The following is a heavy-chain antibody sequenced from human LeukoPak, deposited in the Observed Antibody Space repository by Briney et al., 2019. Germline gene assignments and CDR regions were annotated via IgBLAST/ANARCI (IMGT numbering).Heavy chain of an antibody. CDR1: GFTFSTYT. V-gene: IGHV3-48*02. D-gene: IGHD2-15*01. Sequence: PGGSLRLSCAASGFTFSTYTMNWVRQAPGKGLEWISYIGRSDSAIFYADSVKGRFTISRDSAKNSLFLQMNSLSDEGTAVYYCARDHQWSFDSWGQGTLVTVSS. J-gene: IGHJ4*02. CDR3: ARDHQWSFDS. CDR2: IGRSDSAI.